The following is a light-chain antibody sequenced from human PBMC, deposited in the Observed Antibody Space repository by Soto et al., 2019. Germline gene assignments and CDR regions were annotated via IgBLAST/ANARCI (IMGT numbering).Light chain of an antibody. CDR3: QKYDSDPFT. V-gene: IGKV1-27*01. CDR2: AAS. CDR1: QDINKY. J-gene: IGKJ3*01. Sequence: DIQMTQSPSSLSASVGDRVTVTCRASQDINKYLAWYQQKPGKVPKLLIYAASTLQSGVPSRFSSSGSGTDFTLSISSLQPEDVATYYCQKYDSDPFTVGPGTKVDI.